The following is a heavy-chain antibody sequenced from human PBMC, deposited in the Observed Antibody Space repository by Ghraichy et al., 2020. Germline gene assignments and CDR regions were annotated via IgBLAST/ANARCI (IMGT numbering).Heavy chain of an antibody. Sequence: ESLNISCTVSGGSISGYHWSWIRQPPGKGLEWIGYIYYSGSGSTNYNPSLKSRVTISVDTSKNHFSLKLSSVTAADTAVYYCASSRFLTLDYWGQGTLVTVSS. CDR2: IYYSGSGST. CDR1: GGSISGYH. J-gene: IGHJ4*02. CDR3: ASSRFLTLDY. V-gene: IGHV4-59*01. D-gene: IGHD3-3*01.